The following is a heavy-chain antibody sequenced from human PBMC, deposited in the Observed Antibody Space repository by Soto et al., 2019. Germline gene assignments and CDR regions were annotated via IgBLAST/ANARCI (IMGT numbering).Heavy chain of an antibody. D-gene: IGHD2-21*02. V-gene: IGHV3-30*04. CDR3: AKVGVVTSINDGFDT. J-gene: IGHJ3*02. CDR2: ISFDGNTQ. Sequence: SLRLSCAASGFTFSDYAMHWVRQAPGRGLEWVAAISFDGNTQFYADSVKGRFTISRDDSKNTLYLQMNSLRAADTALFFCAKVGVVTSINDGFDTWGQGTMVTVSS. CDR1: GFTFSDYA.